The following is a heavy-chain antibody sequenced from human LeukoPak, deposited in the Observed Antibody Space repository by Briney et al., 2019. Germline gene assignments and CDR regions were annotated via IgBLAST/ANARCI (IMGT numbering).Heavy chain of an antibody. V-gene: IGHV4-39*02. D-gene: IGHD3-16*01. CDR1: GGSISSSSYY. CDR2: IYYSGST. J-gene: IGHJ4*02. CDR3: VRDIYDDNN. Sequence: SETLSLTCTVSGGSISSSSYYWGWIRQPPGKGLEWIGSIYYSGSTYYNPSLKSRVTISMDTSGNHFSLKLRSVTAADTAVYYCVRDIYDDNNWGQGTLVTVSS.